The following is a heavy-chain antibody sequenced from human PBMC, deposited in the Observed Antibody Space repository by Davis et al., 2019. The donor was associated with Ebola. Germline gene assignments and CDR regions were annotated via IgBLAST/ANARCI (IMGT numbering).Heavy chain of an antibody. J-gene: IGHJ3*02. CDR2: INTNTGNQ. CDR1: LYSFTTYV. CDR3: ATLPDI. Sequence: ASVPVSCQASLYSFTTYVMHWLRQPPGQGLEWMGWINTNTGNQTYARGFTGRFVFSLDTSVNMAYLLINSLKAEDAAVYYCATLPDIWGQGKMVTVSS. V-gene: IGHV7-4-1*04.